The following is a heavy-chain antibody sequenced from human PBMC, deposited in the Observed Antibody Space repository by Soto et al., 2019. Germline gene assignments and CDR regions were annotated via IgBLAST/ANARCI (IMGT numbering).Heavy chain of an antibody. CDR1: GFTFSSYS. D-gene: IGHD6-13*01. V-gene: IGHV3-21*01. CDR3: AKGRAASSSHYVDY. Sequence: EVQLVESGGGLVKPGGSLRLSCAASGFTFSSYSMNWVRQAPGKGLEWVSSISSSSSYIYYADSVKGRFTISRDNAKYSLYLQMNSLRAEDTAVYYCAKGRAASSSHYVDYWGEGTVVTVSS. CDR2: ISSSSSYI. J-gene: IGHJ4*02.